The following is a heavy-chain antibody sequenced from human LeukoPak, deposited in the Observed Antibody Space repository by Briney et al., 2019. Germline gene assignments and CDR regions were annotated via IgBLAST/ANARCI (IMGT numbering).Heavy chain of an antibody. CDR1: GFTFSSYA. V-gene: IGHV3-23*01. CDR2: ISGSGGST. D-gene: IGHD3-3*01. Sequence: PGGSLRLSCAASGFTFSSYAMSWVRQAPGKGLEWVSAISGSGGSTYYAYSVEGRFTISRDNSKNTLYMQMNSLRAEDTGVYYCAPPPTYYDFWSGYYSKQSFDYWGQGTLVTVSS. J-gene: IGHJ4*02. CDR3: APPPTYYDFWSGYYSKQSFDY.